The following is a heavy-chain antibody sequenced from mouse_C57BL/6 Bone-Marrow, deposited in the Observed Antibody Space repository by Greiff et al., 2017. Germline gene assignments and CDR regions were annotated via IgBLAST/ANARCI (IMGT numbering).Heavy chain of an antibody. CDR2: IYPGDGDT. CDR1: GYAFSSSW. D-gene: IGHD2-5*01. CDR3: ERSSNYSNSCAY. J-gene: IGHJ3*01. Sequence: VQLQESGPELVKPGASVKLSCKASGYAFSSSWMTWVKQRPGKGLAWIGRIYPGDGDTTYNGKFKVKATLAADNSSSTANMPLSSLTSEDSAVYFSERSSNYSNSCAYWGQGTLVTVSA. V-gene: IGHV1-82*01.